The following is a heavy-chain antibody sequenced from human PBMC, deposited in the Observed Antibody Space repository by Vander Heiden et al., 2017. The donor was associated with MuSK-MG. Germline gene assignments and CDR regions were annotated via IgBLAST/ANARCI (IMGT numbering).Heavy chain of an antibody. CDR3: AREYYDCWSGYYSVNWFDP. CDR2: IYYSGST. D-gene: IGHD3-3*01. V-gene: IGHV4-31*03. J-gene: IGHJ5*02. Sequence: QVQLQESGPGLVKPSQTLSLTCTVSGGSISSGGYYWSWIRQHPGKGLEWIGYIYYSGSTYYNPSLKSRVTISVDTSKNQFSLKLSSVTAADSAVYYCAREYYDCWSGYYSVNWFDPWGQGTLVTVSS. CDR1: GGSISSGGYY.